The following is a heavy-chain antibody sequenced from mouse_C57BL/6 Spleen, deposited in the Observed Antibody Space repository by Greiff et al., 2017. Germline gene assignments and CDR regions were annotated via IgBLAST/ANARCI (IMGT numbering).Heavy chain of an antibody. Sequence: EVQGVESGGGLVKPGGSLKLSCAASGFTFSSYAMSWVRQTPEKRLEWVATISDGGSYTYYPDNVKGRFTISRDNAKNNLYLQMSHLKSEDTAMYYCATSSPLFAYWGQGTLVTVSA. CDR1: GFTFSSYA. V-gene: IGHV5-4*01. D-gene: IGHD6-2*01. CDR2: ISDGGSYT. CDR3: ATSSPLFAY. J-gene: IGHJ3*01.